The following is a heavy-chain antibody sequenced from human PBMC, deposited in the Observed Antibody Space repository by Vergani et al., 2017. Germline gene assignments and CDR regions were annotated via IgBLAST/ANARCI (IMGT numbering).Heavy chain of an antibody. V-gene: IGHV4-59*01. CDR2: IYYSGST. CDR3: ARMFGGAFDI. Sequence: QVQLQESGPGLVKPSETLSLTCTFSGGSISSYYWSWIRQPPGKGLEWIGYIYYSGSTNYNPSLKSRVTISVDTSKNQFSLKLSSVTAADTAVYYCARMFGGAFDIWGQGTMVTVSS. CDR1: GGSISSYY. D-gene: IGHD3-10*02. J-gene: IGHJ3*02.